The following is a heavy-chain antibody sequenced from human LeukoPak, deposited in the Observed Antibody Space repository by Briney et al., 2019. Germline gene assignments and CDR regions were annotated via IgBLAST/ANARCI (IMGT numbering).Heavy chain of an antibody. V-gene: IGHV3-23*01. CDR2: ISGSGDST. D-gene: IGHD2-15*01. Sequence: GRSLRLSCAASEFTFSNYAMNWVRQAPGKGLEWVSAISGSGDSTYYAGSVKGRFTISRDNSKNTMYLQMNSLRAEDTAVYYCAKGARLYCSAVSCYLGDYWGQGTLVTVSS. CDR3: AKGARLYCSAVSCYLGDY. J-gene: IGHJ4*02. CDR1: EFTFSNYA.